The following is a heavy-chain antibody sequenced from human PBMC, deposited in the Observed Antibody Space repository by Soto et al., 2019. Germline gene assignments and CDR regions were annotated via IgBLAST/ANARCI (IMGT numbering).Heavy chain of an antibody. V-gene: IGHV4-4*07. J-gene: IGHJ6*02. CDR2: TYTSGST. CDR1: GGSISSCY. CDR3: ASHNPRGDYYYYGMDV. Sequence: SETLSLTCTVSGGSISSCYWSWIRQPAGKGLEWIGRTYTSGSTNYNPSLKSRVTMSVDTSKNQFSLKLSSVTAADTAVYYCASHNPRGDYYYYGMDVWGQGTTVTASS. D-gene: IGHD1-20*01.